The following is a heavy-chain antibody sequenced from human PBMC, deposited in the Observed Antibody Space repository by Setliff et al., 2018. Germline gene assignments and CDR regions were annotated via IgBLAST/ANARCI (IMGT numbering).Heavy chain of an antibody. CDR2: IYTNGAT. V-gene: IGHV4-61*09. Sequence: LSLTCTVSGASLSSGSYYWSWVRQSAGKGPEWIGHIYTNGATNYSPSLKSRVSISADTSKNVLSLGLTSVTAADTAVYYCAKEYVVISFVRNNHQHYGMDVWGQGTAVTVS. D-gene: IGHD2-21*01. CDR3: AKEYVVISFVRNNHQHYGMDV. J-gene: IGHJ6*02. CDR1: GASLSSGSYY.